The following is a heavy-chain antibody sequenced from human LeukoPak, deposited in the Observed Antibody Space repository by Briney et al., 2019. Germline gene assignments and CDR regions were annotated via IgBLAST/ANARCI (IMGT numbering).Heavy chain of an antibody. CDR1: GFTFNDYG. V-gene: IGHV3-20*04. D-gene: IGHD3-10*02. Sequence: GGSLRLSCAASGFTFNDYGMSWVRQAPGKGLEWVSGINWNGGRKGYADSVKGRFTISRDNSKNTLYLQMNSLRAEDTAVYYCAELGITMIGGVWGKGTTVTISS. CDR3: AELGITMIGGV. J-gene: IGHJ6*04. CDR2: INWNGGRK.